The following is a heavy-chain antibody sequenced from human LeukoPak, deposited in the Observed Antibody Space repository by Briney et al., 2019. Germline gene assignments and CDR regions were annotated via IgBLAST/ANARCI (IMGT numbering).Heavy chain of an antibody. CDR3: ARDHEDPYYFDY. CDR2: IYYSGST. V-gene: IGHV4-59*01. Sequence: ETLSLTCTVSGGSISSYYWSWIRQPPGKGLEWIGYIYYSGSTNYNPSLKSRVTISVDTSKNQFSLKLSSVTAADTAVYYCARDHEDPYYFDYWGQGTLVTVSS. J-gene: IGHJ4*02. CDR1: GGSISSYY.